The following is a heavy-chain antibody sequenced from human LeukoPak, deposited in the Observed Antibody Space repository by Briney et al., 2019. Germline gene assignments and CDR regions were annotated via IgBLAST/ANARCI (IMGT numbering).Heavy chain of an antibody. J-gene: IGHJ3*02. V-gene: IGHV3-21*01. CDR3: ARKRSPGAFDI. Sequence: GGSLRLFCATSGFTYSSYSMTWVRQASGKGLVWVSSINSYSSDIYYADSVKGRSTISRDNAKNSLYLQMNSLRAEDTAVYYCARKRSPGAFDIWGQGTMVTVSS. CDR2: INSYSSDI. CDR1: GFTYSSYS.